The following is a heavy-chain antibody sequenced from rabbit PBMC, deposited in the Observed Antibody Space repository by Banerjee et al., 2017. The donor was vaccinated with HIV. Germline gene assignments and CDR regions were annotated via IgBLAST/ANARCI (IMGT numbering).Heavy chain of an antibody. CDR2: IYTGSSSA. V-gene: IGHV1S47*01. J-gene: IGHJ3*01. CDR3: ARNVGSDFTRLHL. D-gene: IGHD4-2*01. Sequence: QEQLEESGGGLVKPEGSLTLTCTASGFSFSSNAMCWVRQAPGKGLEWIGCIYTGSSSAYYASWAKGRFTITSNTNQNTVTLQLNSLTAADTATYFCARNVGSDFTRLHLWGQGTLVTVS. CDR1: GFSFSSNA.